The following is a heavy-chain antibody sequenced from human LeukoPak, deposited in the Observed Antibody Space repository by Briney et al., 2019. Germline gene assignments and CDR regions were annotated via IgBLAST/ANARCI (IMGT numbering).Heavy chain of an antibody. D-gene: IGHD3-3*01. CDR2: IRYDGSNK. CDR1: GFTFSSYG. V-gene: IGHV3-30*02. CDR3: AKDFGDHPLRFLEWLFY. J-gene: IGHJ4*02. Sequence: PGGSLRLSCAASGFTFSSYGMHWVRQAPGKGLEWVAFIRYDGSNKYYADSVKGRFTISRDNSKNTLYLQVNSLRAEDTAVYYCAKDFGDHPLRFLEWLFYWGQGTLVTVSS.